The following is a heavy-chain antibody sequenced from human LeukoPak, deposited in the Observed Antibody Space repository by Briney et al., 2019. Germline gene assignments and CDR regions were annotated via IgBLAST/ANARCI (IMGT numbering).Heavy chain of an antibody. J-gene: IGHJ4*02. V-gene: IGHV4-39*07. CDR3: ASRKLGNDY. D-gene: IGHD7-27*01. Sequence: SETLSLTCTVSGDSISSSSYYWGWIRQPPGKGLEWIGSIYYSGSTYYNPSLKSRVTISADTSKNQFSLNLSSVTAADTAVYYCASRKLGNDYWGQGTLVTVSS. CDR1: GDSISSSSYY. CDR2: IYYSGST.